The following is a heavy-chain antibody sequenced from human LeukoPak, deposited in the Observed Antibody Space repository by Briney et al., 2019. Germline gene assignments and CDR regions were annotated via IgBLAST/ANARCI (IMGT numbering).Heavy chain of an antibody. V-gene: IGHV4-59*01. CDR3: ARGLNRNDYGDYGY. Sequence: PSETLSLTCTVSGGSISSYYWSWIRQPPGKGLEWIGYIYHTGSTSYNPSLKSRVTISVDTSKNQFSLKLSSVTAADTAVYYCARGLNRNDYGDYGYWGQGTLVTVSS. CDR1: GGSISSYY. CDR2: IYHTGST. D-gene: IGHD4-17*01. J-gene: IGHJ4*02.